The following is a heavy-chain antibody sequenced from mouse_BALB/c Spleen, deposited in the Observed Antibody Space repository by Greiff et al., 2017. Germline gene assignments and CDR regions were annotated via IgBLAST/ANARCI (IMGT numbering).Heavy chain of an antibody. J-gene: IGHJ4*01. CDR2: ISNKANGYTT. CDR1: GFTFTDYY. Sequence: EVQRVESGGGLVQPGGSLCLSCATSGFTFTDYYMSWVRQPPGKALEWLGFISNKANGYTTEYSASVKGRSTISRDNSQSILYLQMNTLRAEDSATYYCARDRGAMDYWGQGTSVTVSS. CDR3: ARDRGAMDY. V-gene: IGHV7-3*02.